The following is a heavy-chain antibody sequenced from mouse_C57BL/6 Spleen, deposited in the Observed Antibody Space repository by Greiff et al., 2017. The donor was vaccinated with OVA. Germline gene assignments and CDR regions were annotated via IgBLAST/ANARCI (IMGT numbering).Heavy chain of an antibody. CDR3: TEGLRDWFAY. CDR1: GYTFTDYE. Sequence: QVHVKQSGAELVRPGASVTLSCKASGYTFTDYEMHWVKQTPVHGLEWIGAIDPETGGTAYNQKFKGKAILTADKSSSTAYMELRSLTSEDSAVYYCTEGLRDWFAYWGQGTLVTVSA. D-gene: IGHD2-4*01. J-gene: IGHJ3*01. V-gene: IGHV1-15*01. CDR2: IDPETGGT.